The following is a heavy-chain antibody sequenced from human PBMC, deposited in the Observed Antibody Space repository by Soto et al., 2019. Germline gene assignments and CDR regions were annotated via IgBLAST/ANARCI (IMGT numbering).Heavy chain of an antibody. CDR1: GGTFSSYA. V-gene: IGHV1-69*13. CDR3: ARSQERITIFGVVPGGHYYYGMDV. J-gene: IGHJ6*02. D-gene: IGHD3-3*01. CDR2: IIPIFGTA. Sequence: SVKVSCKASGGTFSSYAISSVRQAPGQGXEWMGGIIPIFGTANYAQKFQGRVTITADESTSTAYMELSSLRSEDTAVYYCARSQERITIFGVVPGGHYYYGMDVWGQGTTVTVSS.